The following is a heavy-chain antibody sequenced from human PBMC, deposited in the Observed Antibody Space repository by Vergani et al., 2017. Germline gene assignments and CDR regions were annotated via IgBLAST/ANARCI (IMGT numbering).Heavy chain of an antibody. CDR2: IYTSGST. J-gene: IGHJ6*03. Sequence: QVQLQESGPGLVKPSQTLSLTCTVSGGSISSGSYYWSWIRQPAGKGLEWIGRIYTSGSTNYNPSLKSRVTISVDTSKNQFSLKLSSVTAADTAVYYCARAGSGSYYYYYYYMDVWGKGTTVTVSS. CDR3: ARAGSGSYYYYYYYMDV. CDR1: GGSISSGSYY. V-gene: IGHV4-61*02. D-gene: IGHD3-10*01.